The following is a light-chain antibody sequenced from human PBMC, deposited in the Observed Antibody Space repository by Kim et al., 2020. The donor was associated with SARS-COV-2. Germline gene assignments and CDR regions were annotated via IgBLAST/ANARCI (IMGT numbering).Light chain of an antibody. CDR3: ATWDVSLKGVV. CDR2: RND. Sequence: QSVLTQPPSAFGTPGQRVTMSCSGSSSNIGTKNVYWYQQIPGRAPKLLIYRNDQRPSRVPDRFSGSKSGTSASLAISGPQAEDEADYYCATWDVSLKGVVFGGGTQLTVL. CDR1: SSNIGTKN. J-gene: IGLJ3*02. V-gene: IGLV1-44*01.